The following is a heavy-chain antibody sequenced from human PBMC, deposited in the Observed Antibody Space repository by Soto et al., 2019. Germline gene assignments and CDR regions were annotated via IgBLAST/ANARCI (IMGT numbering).Heavy chain of an antibody. J-gene: IGHJ5*02. CDR1: GGSISSYY. Sequence: SETLSLTCTVSGGSISSYYWSWIRQPPGKGLEWIGYIYYSGSTNYNPSLKSRVTISVDTSKNQFSLKLSSVTAADTAVYYCARDLTGYYYGSGRSNWFDPWGQGTLVTVSS. CDR2: IYYSGST. CDR3: ARDLTGYYYGSGRSNWFDP. D-gene: IGHD3-10*01. V-gene: IGHV4-59*01.